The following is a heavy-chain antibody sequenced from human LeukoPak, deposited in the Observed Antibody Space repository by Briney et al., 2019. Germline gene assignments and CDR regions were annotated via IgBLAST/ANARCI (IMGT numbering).Heavy chain of an antibody. CDR3: ATSTGGYSAIYFQY. D-gene: IGHD3-22*01. V-gene: IGHV1-18*01. CDR2: ISGYNGDT. CDR1: GYTFTSYV. J-gene: IGHJ4*02. Sequence: ASVKVSCKASGYTFTSYVISWVRQAPGQGLEWMGWISGYNGDTKYAQRFEGRVTMTTDTSTTTAFMDLRSLRSEDTAVYFCATSTGGYSAIYFQYWGQGTLVSVSS.